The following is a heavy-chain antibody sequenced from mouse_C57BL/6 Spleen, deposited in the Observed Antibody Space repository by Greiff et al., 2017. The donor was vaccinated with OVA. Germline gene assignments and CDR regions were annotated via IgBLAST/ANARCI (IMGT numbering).Heavy chain of an antibody. CDR1: GFSLTSYG. Sequence: VKLMESGPGLVQPSQSLSITCTVSGFSLTSYGVHWVRQSPGKGLEWLGVIWRGGSTDYNAAFMSRLSITKDNSKSQVFFKMNSLQADDTAIYYCAKSYDYDDAGFAYWGQGTLVTVSA. CDR3: AKSYDYDDAGFAY. D-gene: IGHD2-4*01. V-gene: IGHV2-5*01. J-gene: IGHJ3*01. CDR2: IWRGGST.